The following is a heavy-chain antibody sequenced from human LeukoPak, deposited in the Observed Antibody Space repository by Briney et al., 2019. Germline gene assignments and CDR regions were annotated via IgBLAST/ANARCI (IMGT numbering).Heavy chain of an antibody. CDR2: LYYSGST. V-gene: IGHV4-39*01. J-gene: IGHJ4*02. CDR1: GASISSSNYY. CDR3: ARRGAWSGFYDY. Sequence: SETLSLTCTVSGASISSSNYYWDWTRQPPGKGLEWIGSLYYSGSTYYNPSLKSRVTISVDTSKKEFSLNLSSVTAADTAVYYCARRGAWSGFYDYWGQGTLVTVSS. D-gene: IGHD3-3*01.